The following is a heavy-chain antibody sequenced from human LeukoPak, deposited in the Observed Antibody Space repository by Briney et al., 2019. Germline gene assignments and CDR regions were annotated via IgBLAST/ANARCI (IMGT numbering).Heavy chain of an antibody. Sequence: PGGSLRLSCAASGFTFSSYGMQFSHYGVHWVRQAPGKGLEWVAFIRSDERQQYYSDAVNGRFTISRDNSTNTLYLQMNSLRAEDTAVYYCAKLKINYYYYMDVWGKGTTVIVSS. V-gene: IGHV3-30*02. CDR1: GFTFSSYG. D-gene: IGHD3-16*01. CDR3: AKLKINYYYYMDV. CDR2: IRSDERQQ. J-gene: IGHJ6*03.